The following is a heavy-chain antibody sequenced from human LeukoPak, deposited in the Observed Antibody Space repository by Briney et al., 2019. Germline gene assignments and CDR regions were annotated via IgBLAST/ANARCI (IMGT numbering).Heavy chain of an antibody. CDR1: GFTFSSYS. J-gene: IGHJ4*02. D-gene: IGHD5-12*01. CDR3: ARARLRKDIVATDYFDY. Sequence: PGGSLRLSCAASGFTFSSYSMNWVRQAPGKGLEWVSSISSSSSYIYYADSVKGRFTISRDNAKNSLYLQMNSLRAEDTAVYYCARARLRKDIVATDYFDYWGQGTLVTVSS. V-gene: IGHV3-21*01. CDR2: ISSSSSYI.